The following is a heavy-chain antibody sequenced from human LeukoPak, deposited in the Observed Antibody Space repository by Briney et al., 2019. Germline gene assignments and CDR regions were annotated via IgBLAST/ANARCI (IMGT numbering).Heavy chain of an antibody. D-gene: IGHD3-3*01. CDR1: GRSIRGYY. V-gene: IGHV4-59*08. J-gene: IGHJ5*02. CDR3: ARFPRVDSSHH. Sequence: PSHTQSLTRAVSGRSIRGYYGSCVPHPPGKGLEWIGYIHYSGSTNYNPSLKSRVTVSLDTSKNQFSLNLYSMPAADTAVYYCARFPRVDSSHHWGQGALVTVSS. CDR2: IHYSGST.